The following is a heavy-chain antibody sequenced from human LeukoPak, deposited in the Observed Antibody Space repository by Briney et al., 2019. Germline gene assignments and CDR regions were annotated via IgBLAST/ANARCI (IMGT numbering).Heavy chain of an antibody. Sequence: PSGTLCLTCTASGSTISTHYWTWIRQPPGKRLEWIAYTYYRWSTYYNASLESRVTISVDPSKNQFTLTLNSVDAADTADYYCASARGEGWSRYYPLFDYWRQGTLVTVS. D-gene: IGHD3-3*01. CDR1: GSTISTHY. J-gene: IGHJ4*02. V-gene: IGHV4-59*11. CDR2: TYYRWST. CDR3: ASARGEGWSRYYPLFDY.